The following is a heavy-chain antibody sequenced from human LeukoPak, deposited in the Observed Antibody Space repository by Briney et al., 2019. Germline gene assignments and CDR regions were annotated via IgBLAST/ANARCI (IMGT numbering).Heavy chain of an antibody. CDR2: IYPGDSDT. J-gene: IGHJ4*02. Sequence: GESLKISCKGSGYSFTNYWIGWVRQMPGKGLEWMGIIYPGDSDTRYSPSFQGQVTISADKSISTAYLQWSSLKASDTAMYYCARNYYDSSGYYYVALGSFDYWGQGTLATVSS. V-gene: IGHV5-51*01. CDR3: ARNYYDSSGYYYVALGSFDY. CDR1: GYSFTNYW. D-gene: IGHD3-22*01.